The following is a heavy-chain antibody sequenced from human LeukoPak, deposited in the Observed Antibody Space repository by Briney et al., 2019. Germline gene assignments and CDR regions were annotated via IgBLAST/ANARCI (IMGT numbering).Heavy chain of an antibody. CDR3: ARPEPFRERGVGALDY. CDR2: IYTSGST. D-gene: IGHD1-26*01. V-gene: IGHV4-39*07. J-gene: IGHJ4*02. Sequence: SKTLSLTCTVSGGSISSSRYYWAWIRQSPGKGLEWIGRIYTSGSTDYNPSLKSRVTMSVDTSKNQFSLKLSSVTAADTAVYYCARPEPFRERGVGALDYWGQGTLVTVSS. CDR1: GGSISSSRYY.